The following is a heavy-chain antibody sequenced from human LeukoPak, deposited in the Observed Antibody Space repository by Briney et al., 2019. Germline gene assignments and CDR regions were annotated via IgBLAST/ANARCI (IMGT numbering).Heavy chain of an antibody. J-gene: IGHJ4*02. CDR2: IYWDDEK. CDR3: AYRASEDIEY. V-gene: IGHV2-5*02. Sequence: SGHTLAKPTQTLTLTCTLSWLSLITGGMNVAWIRNPPGHSLERLADIYWDDEKRYRPSVTRSLPMTQDLSSNHVALTMANMDPVDTATYYGAYRASEDIEYWGQGTLVTVSS. CDR1: WLSLITGGMN.